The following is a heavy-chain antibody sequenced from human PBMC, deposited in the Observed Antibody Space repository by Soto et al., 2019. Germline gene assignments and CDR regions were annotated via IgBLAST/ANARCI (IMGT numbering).Heavy chain of an antibody. D-gene: IGHD6-19*01. CDR1: GFTFSDYA. CDR3: AKGGRQWLVTSDFNY. V-gene: IGHV3-30*18. J-gene: IGHJ4*02. CDR2: VSHDGRNT. Sequence: VQLVESGGGVVQPGRSLRLSCAASGFTFSDYAMHWVRQAPGKGLEWVAVVSHDGRNTHYADSVKGRFTISRDSSKNTVSLEMTCLGAEDTAVYYWAKGGRQWLVTSDFNYWGQGALVTVSS.